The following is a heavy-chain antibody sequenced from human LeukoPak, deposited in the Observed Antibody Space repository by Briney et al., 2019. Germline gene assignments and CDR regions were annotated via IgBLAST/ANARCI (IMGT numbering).Heavy chain of an antibody. CDR2: IIPIFGTA. V-gene: IGHV1-69*13. J-gene: IGHJ2*01. D-gene: IGHD3-22*01. Sequence: ASVKVSCKASGGTFSSYAISWVRQAPGQGLEWMGGIIPIFGTANYAQKFQGRVTITADESTSTAYMELSSLRSEDTAVYYCARESRYYDSSGYYYLPYWYFDLWGRGTLVTVSS. CDR3: ARESRYYDSSGYYYLPYWYFDL. CDR1: GGTFSSYA.